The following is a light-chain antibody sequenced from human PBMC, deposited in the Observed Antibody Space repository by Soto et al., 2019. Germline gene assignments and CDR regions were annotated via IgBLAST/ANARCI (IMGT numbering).Light chain of an antibody. V-gene: IGKV3-15*01. CDR2: GAS. Sequence: EIVLTPSPATLSVSPGERATLSCRASQSVSSNLAWYQQKTGQAPRLLIYGASTRATGIPARFSGSGSGTEFTLTISSLQSEDFAVYSCQQYNYWPPKITFGQGTRLEIK. CDR1: QSVSSN. J-gene: IGKJ5*01. CDR3: QQYNYWPPKIT.